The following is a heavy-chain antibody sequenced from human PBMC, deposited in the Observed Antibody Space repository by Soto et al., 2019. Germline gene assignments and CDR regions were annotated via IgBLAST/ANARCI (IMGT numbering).Heavy chain of an antibody. D-gene: IGHD6-19*01. Sequence: SQTLSLTGTVSGDSLSSGGYAWNVSRQHPVKGLGWIAYIYYSGTTYYNPSLKSRLTMSVDKSNHQFSLNLTSVTAADTDIYYCERGVAVAGLDYWGQGILVPVSS. CDR3: ERGVAVAGLDY. CDR1: GDSLSSGGYA. V-gene: IGHV4-31*03. CDR2: IYYSGTT. J-gene: IGHJ4*02.